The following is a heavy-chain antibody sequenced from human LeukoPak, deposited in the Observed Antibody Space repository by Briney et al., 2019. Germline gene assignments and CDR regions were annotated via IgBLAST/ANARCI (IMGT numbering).Heavy chain of an antibody. V-gene: IGHV3-23*01. CDR3: VKEDHYGDYVQNDH. J-gene: IGHJ4*02. CDR2: ITADGGGT. CDR1: GFSFRSSV. D-gene: IGHD4-17*01. Sequence: GGSLRLSCAASGFSFRSSVMGWVRQAPGQELEWVSAITADGGGTNHADPVKGRFTISRDNSKSTLYLQMNSLRAEDTAVYYCVKEDHYGDYVQNDHWGQGTLVTVSS.